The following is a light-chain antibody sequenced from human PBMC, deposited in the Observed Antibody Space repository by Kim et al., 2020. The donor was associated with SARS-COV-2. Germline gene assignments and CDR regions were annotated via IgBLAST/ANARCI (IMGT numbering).Light chain of an antibody. J-gene: IGLJ2*01. Sequence: GQSITISCTGTSSDIGRYALVSWYQQFPGKAPKLIIYEGSKRPSGVSPRFSGSKSGTTASLTISGLQAEDEADYYCCSHAGGGTMLFGGGTQLTVL. CDR2: EGS. CDR1: SSDIGRYAL. CDR3: CSHAGGGTML. V-gene: IGLV2-23*01.